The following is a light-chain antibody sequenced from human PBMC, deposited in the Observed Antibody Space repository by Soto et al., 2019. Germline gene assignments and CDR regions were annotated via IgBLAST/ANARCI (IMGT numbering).Light chain of an antibody. CDR2: SNN. J-gene: IGLJ2*01. Sequence: QSVLTQPPSVSGAPGQRVTISCTGSSSNLGSGFDVQWYQQLPGAAPKLLMHSNNLRPSGVPERISGSKSGTSASLAISGLRSEDEAVYYCASWDDRLGAVIFGGGTKVTVL. CDR1: SSNLGSGFD. V-gene: IGLV1-47*02. CDR3: ASWDDRLGAVI.